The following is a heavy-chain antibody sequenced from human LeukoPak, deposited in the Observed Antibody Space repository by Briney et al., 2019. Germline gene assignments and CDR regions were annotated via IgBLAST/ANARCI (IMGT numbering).Heavy chain of an antibody. CDR2: INRSGST. Sequence: SETLSLTCAVSGGSFTIYQWSWIRQSPGRGLEWIGDINRSGSTDYNPALRSRVFISMDTSKNQFSLQLSSVTAADTAVYYCARGGAADYWGQGTLVTVSS. J-gene: IGHJ4*02. CDR3: ARGGAADY. V-gene: IGHV4-34*01. CDR1: GGSFTIYQ. D-gene: IGHD4/OR15-4a*01.